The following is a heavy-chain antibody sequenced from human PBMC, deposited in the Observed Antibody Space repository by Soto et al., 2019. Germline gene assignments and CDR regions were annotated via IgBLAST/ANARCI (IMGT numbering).Heavy chain of an antibody. Sequence: PSETLSLTCTFSCGSISSGGYYWSWIRQHPGKGLEWIGYIYYSGSTYYNPSLKSRVTISVDTSKNQFSLKLSSVTAADTAVYYCARRGDVQTFDYWGQGTLVTVSS. CDR3: ARRGDVQTFDY. D-gene: IGHD3-16*01. CDR2: IYYSGST. CDR1: CGSISSGGYY. V-gene: IGHV4-31*03. J-gene: IGHJ4*02.